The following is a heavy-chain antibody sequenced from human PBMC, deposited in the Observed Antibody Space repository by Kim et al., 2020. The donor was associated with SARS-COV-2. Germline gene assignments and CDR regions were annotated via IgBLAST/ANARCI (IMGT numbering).Heavy chain of an antibody. CDR3: ATYGPGIVRAFDI. CDR1: GGSISSYY. V-gene: IGHV4-4*07. CDR2: VYTSGIT. Sequence: SETLSLTCTVSGGSISSYYWSWIRQPAGKGLEWIGRVYTSGITNYNPSLKSRVTMALDTSKNQFSLNLSSVTTADTAVYYCATYGPGIVRAFDIGGQGTIVTVSS. D-gene: IGHD3-10*01. J-gene: IGHJ3*02.